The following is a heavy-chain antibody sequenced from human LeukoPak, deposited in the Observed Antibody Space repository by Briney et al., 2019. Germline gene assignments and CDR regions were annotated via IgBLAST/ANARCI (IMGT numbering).Heavy chain of an antibody. Sequence: SQTLSLTCTVSGGSISSGSYYWSWIRQPAGKGLEWIGRIYTSGSANYNPSLKSRVTISVDTSKNQFSLKLSSVTAADTAVYYCAGHCSGGSCYPGAGYYMDVWGKGTTVTVSS. D-gene: IGHD2-15*01. CDR1: GGSISSGSYY. CDR3: AGHCSGGSCYPGAGYYMDV. CDR2: IYTSGSA. V-gene: IGHV4-61*02. J-gene: IGHJ6*03.